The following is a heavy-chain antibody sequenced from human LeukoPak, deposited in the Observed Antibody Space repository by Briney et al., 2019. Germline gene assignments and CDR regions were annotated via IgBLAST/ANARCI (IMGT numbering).Heavy chain of an antibody. CDR1: GFTFSSYA. CDR2: ISYDGSNK. D-gene: IGHD6-19*01. J-gene: IGHJ5*02. Sequence: GRSLRLSCAASGFTFSSYAMHWVRQAPGRGLEWVAVISYDGSNKYYADSVKGRFTISRDNSKNTLYLQMNSLRAEDTAVYYCARDAVAGLQNWFDPWGQGTLVTVSS. V-gene: IGHV3-30-3*01. CDR3: ARDAVAGLQNWFDP.